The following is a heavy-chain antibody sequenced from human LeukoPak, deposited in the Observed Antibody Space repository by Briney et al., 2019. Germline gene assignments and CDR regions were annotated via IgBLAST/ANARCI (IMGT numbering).Heavy chain of an antibody. J-gene: IGHJ4*02. CDR2: ISWNSGSI. CDR3: AKGLAPHDY. Sequence: PGRSLRLSCAASGFTFDDYAMHWVRQAPGKGLEWVSGISWNSGSIGYADSVKGRFTISRDNAKNSLYLQMNSLRAEDTAVYYCAKGLAPHDYWGQGTLVTVSS. V-gene: IGHV3-9*01. CDR1: GFTFDDYA. D-gene: IGHD3-9*01.